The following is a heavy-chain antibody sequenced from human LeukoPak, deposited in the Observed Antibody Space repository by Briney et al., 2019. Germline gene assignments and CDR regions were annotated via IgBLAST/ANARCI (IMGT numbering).Heavy chain of an antibody. CDR1: GFTFSSYA. Sequence: GGSLRLSCAASGFTFSSYAMSWVRQAPGKGLEWVSAISGSGGSTYYADSVKGRFTISRDNSKNTLYLQMNSLRAEDTAVYYCAKDRGVGATTPAGGDYWGQGTLVTVSS. D-gene: IGHD1-26*01. CDR3: AKDRGVGATTPAGGDY. J-gene: IGHJ4*02. V-gene: IGHV3-23*01. CDR2: ISGSGGST.